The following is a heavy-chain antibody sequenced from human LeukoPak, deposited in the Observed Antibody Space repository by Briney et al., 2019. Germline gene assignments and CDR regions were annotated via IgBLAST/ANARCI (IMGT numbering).Heavy chain of an antibody. Sequence: GGSLRLSCAASGFTFSSYAMHWVRQGPGKGLEWVAVISYDGSNKYYADSVKGRFTISRDNSKNTLYLQMNSLRAEDTAVYYCARVISGWYLGDAFDIWGQGTMVTVSS. V-gene: IGHV3-30-3*01. CDR1: GFTFSSYA. J-gene: IGHJ3*02. CDR3: ARVISGWYLGDAFDI. CDR2: ISYDGSNK. D-gene: IGHD6-19*01.